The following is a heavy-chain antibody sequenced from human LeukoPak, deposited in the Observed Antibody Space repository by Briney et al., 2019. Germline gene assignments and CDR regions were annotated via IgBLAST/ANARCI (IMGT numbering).Heavy chain of an antibody. V-gene: IGHV3-21*01. CDR1: VFTLRDFA. J-gene: IGHJ3*02. CDR2: ITRVSTYI. Sequence: PGGSLKLSCAASVFTLRDFAMNWVRQAPGKGLEWVSSITRVSTYIYYAESVQGRFTISRDNHKDLLYLQLNSLRGDDTGIYYCTRDRNDYGDPDAFDIWGQGTVVTVSS. CDR3: TRDRNDYGDPDAFDI. D-gene: IGHD4-17*01.